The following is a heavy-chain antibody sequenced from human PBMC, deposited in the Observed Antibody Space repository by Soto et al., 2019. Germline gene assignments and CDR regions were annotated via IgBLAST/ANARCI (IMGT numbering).Heavy chain of an antibody. D-gene: IGHD5-12*01. CDR3: AHIDPEIVTVGGHGGFDY. Sequence: QITLKESGPTLVRPPQTLTLTCTFSGFSLTSGVGVGWIRQPPGKALEWLALIYWDDDKRYSPSLKNRLTITKDTSKNHVVLTMTNVGPVDTATYFCAHIDPEIVTVGGHGGFDYWGQGPLVTVSS. J-gene: IGHJ4*02. CDR2: IYWDDDK. CDR1: GFSLTSGVG. V-gene: IGHV2-5*02.